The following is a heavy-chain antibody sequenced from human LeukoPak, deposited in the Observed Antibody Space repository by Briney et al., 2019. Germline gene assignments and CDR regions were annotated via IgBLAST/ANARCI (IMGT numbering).Heavy chain of an antibody. Sequence: SETLSLTCTVSGGPISSSSYYWGWIRQPPGKGLEWIGSIYYSGSTYYNPSLKSRVTISVDTSKNQFSLKLSSVTAADTAVYYCARHFKVVVPAAISALDWFDPWGQGTLVTVSS. D-gene: IGHD2-2*02. CDR2: IYYSGST. CDR1: GGPISSSSYY. V-gene: IGHV4-39*01. CDR3: ARHFKVVVPAAISALDWFDP. J-gene: IGHJ5*02.